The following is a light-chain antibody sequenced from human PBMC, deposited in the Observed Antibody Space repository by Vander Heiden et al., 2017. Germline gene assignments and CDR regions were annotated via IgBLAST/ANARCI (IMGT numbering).Light chain of an antibody. V-gene: IGLV2-14*03. Sequence: QSALTQPASVSGSPGQSITIPCTGSSSDIGGYNYVSWYQQHPGKAPKLMIHDVSDRPSGVSNRFSGSLSGNTASLTISGLQAEDEADYYCCSYTSSSTLYVFGTGTKVTVL. CDR1: SSDIGGYNY. CDR3: CSYTSSSTLYV. CDR2: DVS. J-gene: IGLJ1*01.